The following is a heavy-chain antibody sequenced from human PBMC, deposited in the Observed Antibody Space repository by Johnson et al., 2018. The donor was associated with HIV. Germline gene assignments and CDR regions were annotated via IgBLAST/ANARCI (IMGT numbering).Heavy chain of an antibody. CDR3: ARDRRGHLSWSSDAFDI. V-gene: IGHV3-30*02. D-gene: IGHD6-13*01. Sequence: QVQLVESGGGVVQPGGSLRLSCAASGFTFSSYGMHWVRQAPGKGLEWVAFIRYDGSNKYYADSVKGRFTISRDNSKNSLYLQMNSLRAEDTAVYYCARDRRGHLSWSSDAFDIWGQGTMVTVSS. J-gene: IGHJ3*02. CDR1: GFTFSSYG. CDR2: IRYDGSNK.